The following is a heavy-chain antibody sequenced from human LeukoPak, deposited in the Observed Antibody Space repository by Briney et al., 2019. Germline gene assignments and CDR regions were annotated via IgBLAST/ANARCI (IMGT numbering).Heavy chain of an antibody. CDR1: GGSISSGDYY. V-gene: IGHV4-30-4*08. CDR3: ARVISWELLRDWFDP. J-gene: IGHJ5*02. Sequence: SETLSLTCTVSGGSISSGDYYWSWIRQPPGKGLEWIGYIYYSGSTYYNPSLKSRATISVDTSKNQFSLKLSSVTAADTAVYYCARVISWELLRDWFDPWGQGTLVTVSS. CDR2: IYYSGST. D-gene: IGHD1-26*01.